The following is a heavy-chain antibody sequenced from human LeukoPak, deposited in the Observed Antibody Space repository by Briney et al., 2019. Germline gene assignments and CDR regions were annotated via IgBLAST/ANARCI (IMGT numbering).Heavy chain of an antibody. V-gene: IGHV3-23*01. CDR1: GFTFSSYA. CDR3: AKDRGLGGLFGAWFYFDY. CDR2: ISGSGGST. Sequence: GGSLRLSCAASGFTFSSYAMSWVRQAPGKGLEWVSAISGSGGSTYYADSVKGRFTISRDNSKNTLYLQMNSLRAEDTAVYYCAKDRGLGGLFGAWFYFDYWGQGTLVTVSS. D-gene: IGHD3-16*01. J-gene: IGHJ4*02.